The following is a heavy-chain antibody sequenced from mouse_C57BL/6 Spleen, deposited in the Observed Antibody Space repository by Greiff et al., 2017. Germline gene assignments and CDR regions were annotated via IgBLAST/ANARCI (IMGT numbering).Heavy chain of an antibody. CDR2: IDPSDSET. J-gene: IGHJ1*03. CDR3: ARRDYDVGYFDV. CDR1: GYTFTSYW. V-gene: IGHV1-52*01. Sequence: QVQLQQPGAELVRPGSSVKLSCKASGYTFTSYWMHWVKQRPIQGLEWIGNIDPSDSETHYNQKFKDKATLTVDKSSSTAYMQLSSLTSEDSAVYYCARRDYDVGYFDVWGTRTTVTVFS. D-gene: IGHD2-4*01.